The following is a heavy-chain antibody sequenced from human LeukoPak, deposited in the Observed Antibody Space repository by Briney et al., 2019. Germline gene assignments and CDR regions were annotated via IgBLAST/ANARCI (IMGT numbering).Heavy chain of an antibody. V-gene: IGHV1-2*02. CDR3: ARGGRYCSSTTCYFDY. CDR1: GYTFTGYF. CDR2: INPNSGGT. D-gene: IGHD2-2*01. J-gene: IGHJ4*02. Sequence: ASVKVSCKASGYTFTGYFMHWVRQAPGQGLQWMGWINPNSGGTDYEQKFQGRVTMTRDTSISTAYMELSRMRSDDTAVYYCARGGRYCSSTTCYFDYWGQGTLVTVSS.